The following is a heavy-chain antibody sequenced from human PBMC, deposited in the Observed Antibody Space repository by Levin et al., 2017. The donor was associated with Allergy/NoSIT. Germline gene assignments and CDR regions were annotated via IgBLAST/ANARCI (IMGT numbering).Heavy chain of an antibody. CDR3: TRGLFDTSYYSIGA. CDR2: INGDGSNT. Sequence: GESLKISCAASGFTFSRFYMHWVRQVPGKGLVWVSRINGDGSNTNYADSVKGRFTLSRDSAGSTLYLQMSSLRADDTAVYYCTRGLFDTSYYSIGAWGQGTLVTVSS. CDR1: GFTFSRFY. D-gene: IGHD3-10*01. J-gene: IGHJ5*02. V-gene: IGHV3-74*01.